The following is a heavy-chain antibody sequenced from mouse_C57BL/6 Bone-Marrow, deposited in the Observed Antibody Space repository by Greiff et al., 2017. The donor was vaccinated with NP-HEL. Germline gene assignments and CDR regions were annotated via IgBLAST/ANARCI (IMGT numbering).Heavy chain of an antibody. Sequence: QVQLQQPGAELVKPGASVTLSCKASGYTFTSYWMHWVKQRPGQGLEWIGMIHTNSGSTNYNEKFKSKATLTVDKSSSTAYMQLSSLTSEDSAVYYCARSLLRGDWYFDVWGTGTTVTVSS. V-gene: IGHV1-64*01. J-gene: IGHJ1*03. D-gene: IGHD1-2*01. CDR2: IHTNSGST. CDR3: ARSLLRGDWYFDV. CDR1: GYTFTSYW.